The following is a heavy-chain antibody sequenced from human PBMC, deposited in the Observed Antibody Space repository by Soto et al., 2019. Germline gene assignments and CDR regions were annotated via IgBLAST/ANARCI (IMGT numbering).Heavy chain of an antibody. J-gene: IGHJ4*02. CDR1: GFTFSSYA. V-gene: IGHV3-23*01. CDR2: ISGSGGST. Sequence: GGSLRLSCAASGFTFSSYAMSWVRQAPGKGLEWVSAISGSGGSTYYADSAKGRFTISRDNSKNTLYLQMNSLRAEDTAVYYCAKPHSSSWYGGPFDYWGQGTLVTVSS. CDR3: AKPHSSSWYGGPFDY. D-gene: IGHD6-13*01.